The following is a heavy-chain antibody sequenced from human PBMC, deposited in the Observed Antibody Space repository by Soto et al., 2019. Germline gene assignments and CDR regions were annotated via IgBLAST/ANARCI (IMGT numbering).Heavy chain of an antibody. CDR2: IIPILGLA. J-gene: IGHJ6*02. V-gene: IGHV1-69*08. Sequence: QVQLVQSGAEVKKPGSSVKVSCKASGGTFSSYIINWMRQAPGQGLEWMGRIIPILGLANYAQKFQGRVTITADKSTSTAYMELSSLKSEDTVVYYCARDAAAGADYGMDVWGQGTTVTVSS. CDR3: ARDAAAGADYGMDV. D-gene: IGHD6-13*01. CDR1: GGTFSSYI.